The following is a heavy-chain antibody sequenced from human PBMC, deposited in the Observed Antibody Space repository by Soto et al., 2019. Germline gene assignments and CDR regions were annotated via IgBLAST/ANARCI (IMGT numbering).Heavy chain of an antibody. CDR3: AKDSDSPSVVTMVRGVSNYYYGMDV. Sequence: GGSLRLSCAASGFTFSSYGMHWVRQAPGKGLEWVAVISYDGSNKYYADSVKGRFTISRDNSKNTLYLQMNSLRAEDTAVYYCAKDSDSPSVVTMVRGVSNYYYGMDVWGQGTTVTVSS. CDR1: GFTFSSYG. V-gene: IGHV3-30*18. CDR2: ISYDGSNK. J-gene: IGHJ6*02. D-gene: IGHD3-10*01.